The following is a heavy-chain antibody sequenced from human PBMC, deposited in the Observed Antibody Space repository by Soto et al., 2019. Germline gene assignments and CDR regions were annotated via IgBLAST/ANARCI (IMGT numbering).Heavy chain of an antibody. CDR1: GFTFSTYA. V-gene: IGHV3-23*01. CDR2: ISNSGGST. CDR3: ATDMRIQLWLRSFDY. Sequence: EVQVLESGGGLVQPGGSLRLSCAASGFTFSTYAMSWVRQAPGKGLEWVSAISNSGGSTYYADSVRGRFTISRDSSKNTLDLQMNNLRAEHTAVYYCATDMRIQLWLRSFDYWGQGTLVTVSS. J-gene: IGHJ4*02. D-gene: IGHD5-18*01.